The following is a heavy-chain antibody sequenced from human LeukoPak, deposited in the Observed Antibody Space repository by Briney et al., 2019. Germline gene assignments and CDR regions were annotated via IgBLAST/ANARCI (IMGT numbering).Heavy chain of an antibody. CDR2: ISYDGSNK. Sequence: SGGSLRLSCTASGFTFSSYAMHWVRQSPGKGLEWVAFISYDGSNKYYADSVKGRFTISRDNSKNTLYLQMGSLRVEDMAVYYCAKRDGSGASSLDHLGQGTLVTVSS. CDR3: AKRDGSGASSLDH. D-gene: IGHD3-10*01. J-gene: IGHJ4*02. CDR1: GFTFSSYA. V-gene: IGHV3-30*14.